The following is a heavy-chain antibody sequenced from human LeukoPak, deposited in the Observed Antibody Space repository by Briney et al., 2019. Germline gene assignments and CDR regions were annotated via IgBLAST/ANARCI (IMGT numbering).Heavy chain of an antibody. D-gene: IGHD3-3*01. V-gene: IGHV1-2*02. J-gene: IGHJ4*02. CDR2: INPNSGGT. CDR3: ARVHDFWSGYFDY. Sequence: ASMKVSCKASGYTFTGYYMHWVRQAPGQGLEWMGWINPNSGGTNYAQKLQGRVTMTTDTSTSTAYMELRSLRSDDTAVYYCARVHDFWSGYFDYWGQGTLVTVSS. CDR1: GYTFTGYY.